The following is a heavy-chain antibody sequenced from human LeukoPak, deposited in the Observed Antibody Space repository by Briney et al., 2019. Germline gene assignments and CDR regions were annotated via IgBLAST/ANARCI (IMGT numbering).Heavy chain of an antibody. CDR3: ARAMYGSGRGEIDY. D-gene: IGHD3-10*01. CDR2: IYYSGST. J-gene: IGHJ4*02. V-gene: IGHV4-59*01. CDR1: GGSIRSYY. Sequence: SETLSLTCTVCGGSIRSYYWSWIRQPPGKGLQWIGYIYYSGSTNYNPSLKSRVTISVDTSKNQFSLKLSSVTAADTAVYYCARAMYGSGRGEIDYWGQGTLVTVSS.